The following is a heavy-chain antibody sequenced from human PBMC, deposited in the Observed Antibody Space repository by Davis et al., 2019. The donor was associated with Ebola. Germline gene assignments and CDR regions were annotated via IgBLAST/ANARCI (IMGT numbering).Heavy chain of an antibody. D-gene: IGHD3-22*01. CDR1: GGSFSGYY. CDR3: ARHYYDSSGYYHLGYYYYGMDV. CDR2: IYYRGST. J-gene: IGHJ6*02. Sequence: MPSETLSLTFAAYGGSFSGYYWSWIRQPPGKGLEWIGSIYYRGSTYYNPSLKSRVTISVDTSKNQFSLKLSSVTAADTAVYYCARHYYDSSGYYHLGYYYYGMDVWGQGTTVTVSS. V-gene: IGHV4-59*05.